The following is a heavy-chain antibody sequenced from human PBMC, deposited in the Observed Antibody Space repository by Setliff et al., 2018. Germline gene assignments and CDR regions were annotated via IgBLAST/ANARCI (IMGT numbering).Heavy chain of an antibody. V-gene: IGHV4-61*10. CDR2: IDPSGNT. CDR3: AREYYYARSRNFDY. D-gene: IGHD3-22*01. CDR1: GGSISSGTNY. Sequence: PSETLSLTCTVSGGSISSGTNYWSWIRQPAGRGLEWIGHIDPSGNTNYQPSLKSRVTISGDTSKNQFSLRLTSVTAADTAVYYCAREYYYARSRNFDYWGQGTLVTVSS. J-gene: IGHJ4*02.